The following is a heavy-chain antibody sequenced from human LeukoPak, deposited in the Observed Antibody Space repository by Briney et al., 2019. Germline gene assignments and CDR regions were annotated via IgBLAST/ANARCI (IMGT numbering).Heavy chain of an antibody. J-gene: IGHJ4*02. Sequence: GGSLRLSCAASGFTFSNYAMNWVRQAPGKGLEWVSTISGSNGNTYYADSVKGRFTISRDNARNTLYLQMNRLRAEDTAVYYCAGGTFAFEYWGQGTLVTVSS. CDR3: AGGTFAFEY. CDR1: GFTFSNYA. V-gene: IGHV3-23*01. CDR2: ISGSNGNT. D-gene: IGHD2-21*01.